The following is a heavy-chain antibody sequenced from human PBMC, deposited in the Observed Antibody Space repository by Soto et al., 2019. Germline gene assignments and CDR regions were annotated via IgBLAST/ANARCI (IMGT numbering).Heavy chain of an antibody. CDR3: ARATDYGDYP. CDR1: GGSISSGDYY. Sequence: QVQLQESGPGLVKPSQTLSLTCTVSGGSISSGDYYWSWIRQPPGKGLEWIGSINYSGSTYYNPTLKSRVTISVDTSQNQCSLKLSSVTAADTAVYYCARATDYGDYPWGQGTLVTVSS. J-gene: IGHJ5*02. CDR2: INYSGST. D-gene: IGHD4-17*01. V-gene: IGHV4-30-4*01.